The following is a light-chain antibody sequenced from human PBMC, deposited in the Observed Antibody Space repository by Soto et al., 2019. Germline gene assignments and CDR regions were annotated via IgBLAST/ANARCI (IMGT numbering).Light chain of an antibody. CDR3: SSYAGITPYV. CDR1: SSDVGGYNF. CDR2: EVS. J-gene: IGLJ1*01. V-gene: IGLV2-11*01. Sequence: QSVLTQPHSVSGSPGQSVTISCTGTSSDVGGYNFVSWYQQHPGKVPKLMIYEVSKRPSGVPDRFSGSKSGNTASLTVSGLQAEDEADYYCSSYAGITPYVFGTGTKGTVL.